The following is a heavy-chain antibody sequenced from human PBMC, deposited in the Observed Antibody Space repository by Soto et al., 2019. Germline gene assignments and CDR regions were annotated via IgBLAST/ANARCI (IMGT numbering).Heavy chain of an antibody. CDR3: ARQIYDSDTGPNFQYYFDS. D-gene: IGHD3-22*01. Sequence: GKSLKISCKGSGYSFAGYWITWVRQKPGKGLEWMGRIDPSDSQTYYSPSFRGHVTISVTKSITTVFLQWSSLRASDTAMYYCARQIYDSDTGPNFQYYFDSWGQGTPVTVSS. V-gene: IGHV5-10-1*01. J-gene: IGHJ4*02. CDR2: IDPSDSQT. CDR1: GYSFAGYW.